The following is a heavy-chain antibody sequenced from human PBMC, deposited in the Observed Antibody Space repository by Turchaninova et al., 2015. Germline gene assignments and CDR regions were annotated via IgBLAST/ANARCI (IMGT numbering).Heavy chain of an antibody. CDR3: ARLDSSGPNFDY. CDR2: IYSSGTT. Sequence: QVQLQESGPGLVKPSQTLSITCVVSGYSISSGYYLGWLRHPPGKGQEWIGRIYSSGTTYNNPFLKSRVIISVDTSRNQFSMKLSSVTAADTAVYYCARLDSSGPNFDYWGQGTLVTVSS. CDR1: GYSISSGYY. V-gene: IGHV4-38-2*01. J-gene: IGHJ4*02. D-gene: IGHD3-22*01.